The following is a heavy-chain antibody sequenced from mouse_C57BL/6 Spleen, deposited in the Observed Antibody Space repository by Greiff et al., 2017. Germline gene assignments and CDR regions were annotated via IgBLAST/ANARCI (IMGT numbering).Heavy chain of an antibody. V-gene: IGHV1-64*01. CDR1: GYAFTSYW. Sequence: VQLQQPGAELVKPGASVKLSCKASGYAFTSYWMHWVKQRPGQGLEWIGMIHPNSGSTNYNEKFKSKATLTVDKSSSTAYMQLSSLTSEDSAVYYCARSGDLLWYFDYWGQGTTLTVSS. D-gene: IGHD2-1*01. CDR3: ARSGDLLWYFDY. J-gene: IGHJ2*01. CDR2: IHPNSGST.